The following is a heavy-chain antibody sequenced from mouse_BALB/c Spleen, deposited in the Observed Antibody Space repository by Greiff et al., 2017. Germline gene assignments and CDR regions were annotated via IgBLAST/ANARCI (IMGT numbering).Heavy chain of an antibody. CDR3: ARRFYGNYFDY. D-gene: IGHD2-1*01. V-gene: IGHV1-54*01. Sequence: VQLQQSGAELVRPGTSVKVSCKASGYAFTNYLIEWVKQRPGQGLEWIGVINPGSGGTNYNEKFKGKATLTADKSSSTAYMQLSSLTSDDSAVYFCARRFYGNYFDYWGQGTLVTVSA. CDR1: GYAFTNYL. CDR2: INPGSGGT. J-gene: IGHJ3*01.